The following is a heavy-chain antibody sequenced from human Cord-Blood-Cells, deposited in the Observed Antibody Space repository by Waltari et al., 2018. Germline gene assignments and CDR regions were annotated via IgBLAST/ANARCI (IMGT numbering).Heavy chain of an antibody. V-gene: IGHV3-66*01. J-gene: IGHJ3*02. CDR2: LYSGGST. CDR1: GFTVSSTY. CDR3: ATSDAFDI. Sequence: EVQLVESGGGLVQPGGSLRLSCAASGFTVSSTYMSWVRQAPGRGLELLSVLYSGGSTYYADSVKGRFTISRDNSKNTLYLQMNSLRAEDTAVYYCATSDAFDIWGQGTMVTVSS.